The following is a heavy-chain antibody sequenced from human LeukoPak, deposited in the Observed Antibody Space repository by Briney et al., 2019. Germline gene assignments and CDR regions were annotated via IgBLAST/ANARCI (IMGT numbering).Heavy chain of an antibody. CDR2: ISYDGSNK. Sequence: GGSLRLSCAASGFTFSSYAMHWVRQAPGKGLEWVAVISYDGSNKYYADSVKGRFTISRDNSKNTLYLQMNSLRAEDTAVYYCARGGAVAGTQYYYYYYYMDVWGKGTTVTVSS. V-gene: IGHV3-30*04. CDR1: GFTFSSYA. D-gene: IGHD6-19*01. CDR3: ARGGAVAGTQYYYYYYYMDV. J-gene: IGHJ6*03.